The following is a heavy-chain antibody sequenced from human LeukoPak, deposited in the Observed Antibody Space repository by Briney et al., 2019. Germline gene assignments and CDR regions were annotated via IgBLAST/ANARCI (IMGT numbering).Heavy chain of an antibody. CDR3: TRVGYIDEGIDY. CDR1: GFPFSSYW. CDR2: IKQDGSKK. J-gene: IGHJ4*02. V-gene: IGHV3-7*04. D-gene: IGHD5-24*01. Sequence: GGSLRLSCVASGFPFSSYWMTWVRQAPGKGLEWVANIKQDGSKKSYVDSVKGRFTISRDNAKNSLYLQMNSVRAEDTDIYYCTRVGYIDEGIDYWGQGTLVTVSS.